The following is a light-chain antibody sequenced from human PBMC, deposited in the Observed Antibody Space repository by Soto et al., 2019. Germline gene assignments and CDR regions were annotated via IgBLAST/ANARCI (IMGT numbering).Light chain of an antibody. V-gene: IGLV2-14*01. CDR2: DVS. Sequence: QSVLTQRASVSGSPGQSITISCTGTSSDVGGYNYVSWYQQLPGKAPKLMIYDVSDRPSAVSNRFSASKSGNTASLTISGLQAEDEADYYCSSYTSSSLYVFGTGTKVTVL. CDR1: SSDVGGYNY. CDR3: SSYTSSSLYV. J-gene: IGLJ1*01.